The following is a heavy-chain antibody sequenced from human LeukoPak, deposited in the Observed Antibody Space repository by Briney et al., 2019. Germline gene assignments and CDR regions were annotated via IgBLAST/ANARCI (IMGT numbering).Heavy chain of an antibody. D-gene: IGHD1-26*01. CDR2: IYYSGST. Sequence: SETLSLTCTVSGGSISSSSYYWGWIRQPPGKGLEWIGSIYYSGSTNYNPSLKSRVTISVDTSKNQFSLKLSSVTAADTAVYYCARIGSGTSGSDAFDIWGQGTMVTVSS. J-gene: IGHJ3*02. CDR1: GGSISSSSYY. CDR3: ARIGSGTSGSDAFDI. V-gene: IGHV4-39*07.